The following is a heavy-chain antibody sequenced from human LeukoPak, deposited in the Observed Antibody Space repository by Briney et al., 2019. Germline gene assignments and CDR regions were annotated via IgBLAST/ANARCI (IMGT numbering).Heavy chain of an antibody. CDR1: GLTVSRHY. V-gene: IGHV3-53*01. Sequence: PGGPLRLSCAASGLTVSRHYMTWVRQAPGKGLEWLSVISTGGSTNYADSVKGRFTISRDNSKNMLYLQMNSLRAEDTAVYYCARDDYYDSSGLDYWGQGTLVTVSS. D-gene: IGHD3-22*01. CDR2: ISTGGST. J-gene: IGHJ4*02. CDR3: ARDDYYDSSGLDY.